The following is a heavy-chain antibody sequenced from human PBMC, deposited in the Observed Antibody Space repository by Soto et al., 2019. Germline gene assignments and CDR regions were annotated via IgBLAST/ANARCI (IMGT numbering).Heavy chain of an antibody. Sequence: SETLSLTCTVSGGSISSGRYYWSWIRQHPGKGLEWIGYIYYSGSTYYNPSLKSRVTISVDTSKNQFSLKLSSVTAADTAVYYCARVPPYYYDSSGYFNAFDIWGQGTMVTVSS. CDR1: GGSISSGRYY. D-gene: IGHD3-22*01. J-gene: IGHJ3*02. CDR3: ARVPPYYYDSSGYFNAFDI. V-gene: IGHV4-31*03. CDR2: IYYSGST.